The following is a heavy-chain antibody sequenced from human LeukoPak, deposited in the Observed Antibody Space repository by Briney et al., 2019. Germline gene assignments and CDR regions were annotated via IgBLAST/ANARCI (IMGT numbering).Heavy chain of an antibody. CDR2: ISYSGST. V-gene: IGHV4-39*07. CDR3: ARGVVPAAIWQNWFDP. J-gene: IGHJ5*02. CDR1: GGSISSSSYF. D-gene: IGHD2-2*01. Sequence: RASETLSLTCTVSGGSISSSSYFWGWIRQPPGKGLEWIGSISYSGSTYDYPSLKSRVTTSVDTSNNQFSLKLSSVTAADTAVYYCARGVVPAAIWQNWFDPWGQGTLVIVSS.